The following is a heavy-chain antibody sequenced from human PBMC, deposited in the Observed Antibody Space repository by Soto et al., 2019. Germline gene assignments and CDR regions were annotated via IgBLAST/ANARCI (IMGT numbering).Heavy chain of an antibody. V-gene: IGHV4-59*08. CDR1: GGSISSYY. CDR2: IYYSGST. J-gene: IGHJ4*02. CDR3: ARHNYGSGSTYFDY. Sequence: SETLSLTCTVSGGSISSYYWSWIRQPPGKGLEWIGYIYYSGSTNYNPSLKSRVTISVDTSKNQFPLKLNSMTAADTAVYYCARHNYGSGSTYFDYWGQGTLVTSPQ. D-gene: IGHD3-10*01.